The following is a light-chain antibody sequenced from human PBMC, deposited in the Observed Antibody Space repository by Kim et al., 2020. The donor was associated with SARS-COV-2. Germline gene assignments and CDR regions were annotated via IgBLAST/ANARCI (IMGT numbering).Light chain of an antibody. V-gene: IGKV3-20*01. CDR1: QSVSSSY. Sequence: TLAVSAGDTATRFCRASQSVSSSYLAWYQQKPGQAPRLLIYGAFIRATGIPERFRGSGSGTDFTLTISRLEPEDFAVYYCQQYRTFGRGTKVDIK. CDR3: QQYRT. J-gene: IGKJ1*01. CDR2: GAF.